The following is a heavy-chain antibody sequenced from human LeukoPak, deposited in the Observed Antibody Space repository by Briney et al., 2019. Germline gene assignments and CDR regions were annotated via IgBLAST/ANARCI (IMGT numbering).Heavy chain of an antibody. CDR3: LTPLSFCARDSGDFRGFEH. J-gene: IGHJ4*02. CDR1: GFTFDDYA. D-gene: IGHD1-26*01. CDR2: ISWDGGST. Sequence: GGSLRLSCAASGFTFDDYAMHWVRQAPGKGLEWVSLISWDGGSTYYGDSVKGRFTISRDNTKNVLYLQMNSLRSEYTALYYCLTPLSFCARDSGDFRGFEHWGQGTPVTVSS. V-gene: IGHV3-43D*04.